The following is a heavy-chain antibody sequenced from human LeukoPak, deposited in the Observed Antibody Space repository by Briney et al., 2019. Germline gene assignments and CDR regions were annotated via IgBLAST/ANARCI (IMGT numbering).Heavy chain of an antibody. Sequence: SETLSLTCAVYGGSFSDYYWNWIRQPPGKGLEWIGEINHSGSTNHNPSLKSRVTISLDTSRNQFSLKLNSVTAADTAVYYCAKSNGYGLIDIWGQGTMVTVSS. CDR1: GGSFSDYY. V-gene: IGHV4-34*01. J-gene: IGHJ3*02. D-gene: IGHD3-22*01. CDR3: AKSNGYGLIDI. CDR2: INHSGST.